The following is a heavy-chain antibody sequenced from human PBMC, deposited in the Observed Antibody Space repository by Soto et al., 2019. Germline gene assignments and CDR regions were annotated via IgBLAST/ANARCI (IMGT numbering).Heavy chain of an antibody. CDR2: ISSSSSYT. CDR3: ARSRGYSGYEFDY. Sequence: PGGSLRLSCAASGFTFSDYYMSWIRQAPGKGLEWVSYISSSSSYTNYADSVKGRFTTSRDNAKNSLYLQMNSLRAEDTAVYYCARSRGYSGYEFDYWGQGTLVTVSS. J-gene: IGHJ4*02. CDR1: GFTFSDYY. V-gene: IGHV3-11*03. D-gene: IGHD5-12*01.